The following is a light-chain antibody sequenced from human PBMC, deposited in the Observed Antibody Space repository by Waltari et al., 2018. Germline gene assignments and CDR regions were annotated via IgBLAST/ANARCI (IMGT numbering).Light chain of an antibody. J-gene: IGKJ2*01. V-gene: IGKV3-11*01. CDR2: DAS. Sequence: IVLTQSPATLSLSPGYTATLPCRASQSVGSYLAWYQQKPSQPPRLLIYDASNRATGVPARFRGSGSGTDFTLTISSLEAEDFAVYYCQQRSNWTPHTFGQGARLEIK. CDR1: QSVGSY. CDR3: QQRSNWTPHT.